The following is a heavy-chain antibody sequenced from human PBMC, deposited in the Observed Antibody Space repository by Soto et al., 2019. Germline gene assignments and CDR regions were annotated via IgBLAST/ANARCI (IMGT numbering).Heavy chain of an antibody. CDR1: GFTFSSYA. V-gene: IGHV3-23*01. J-gene: IGHJ4*02. D-gene: IGHD6-13*01. CDR3: ARRSSSWYFDY. CDR2: ISGSDGST. Sequence: EVQLLESGGGLVQPGGSLRLSCAASGFTFSSYAMNWVRQAPGKGLEWVPVISGSDGSTYYADSVKGRFTISRDNSKNTLNLQMNSLRAEDTAVYYCARRSSSWYFDYWGQGTLVTVSS.